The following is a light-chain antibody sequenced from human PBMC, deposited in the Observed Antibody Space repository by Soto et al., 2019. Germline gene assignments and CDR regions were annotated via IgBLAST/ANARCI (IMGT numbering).Light chain of an antibody. CDR3: MQALQTPLT. CDR1: QSLLHSNGYNY. CDR2: LGS. V-gene: IGKV2-28*01. J-gene: IGKJ4*01. Sequence: DIVMTQSPLSLPVTPGEPASISCRSSQSLLHSNGYNYLDWYLQKPGQSPQLLIYLGSNRASGVPEGLSSSGSGTDFTLKISRGEAEDVGVYYCMQALQTPLTFGGGTKVEIK.